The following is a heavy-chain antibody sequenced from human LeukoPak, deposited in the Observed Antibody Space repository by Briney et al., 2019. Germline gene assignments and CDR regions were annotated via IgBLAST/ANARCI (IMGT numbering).Heavy chain of an antibody. J-gene: IGHJ4*02. CDR2: ISDRGDST. D-gene: IGHD6-19*01. CDR3: AKCTRGWFEDY. V-gene: IGHV3-23*01. Sequence: PGGSLRLSCAASGFTFSSYWIHWVRQAPGKGLEWVSTISDRGDSTYYADSVKGRFTISRDNSKNTLYLQMNSLRAEDTAVYYCAKCTRGWFEDYWGQGTLVTVSS. CDR1: GFTFSSYW.